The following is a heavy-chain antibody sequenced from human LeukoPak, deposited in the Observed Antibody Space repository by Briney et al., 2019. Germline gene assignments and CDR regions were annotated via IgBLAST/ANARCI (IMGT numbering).Heavy chain of an antibody. J-gene: IGHJ3*02. D-gene: IGHD2-15*01. CDR2: ISGSGSTT. V-gene: IGHV3-23*01. CDR1: GFTFSSYA. CDR3: ARPRLEYCSGGSCFDAFDI. Sequence: GGSLRLSCAASGFTFSSYAMNSVRQAPGKGLEWVSAISGSGSTTYYADSVKGRFTISRDNSKNTLFLQMNSLTAEDTAIYSCARPRLEYCSGGSCFDAFDIWGQGTMVTVSS.